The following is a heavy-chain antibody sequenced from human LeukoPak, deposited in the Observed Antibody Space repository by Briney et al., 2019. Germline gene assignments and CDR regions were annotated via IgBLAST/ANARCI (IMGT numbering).Heavy chain of an antibody. CDR1: GGSISSGDYY. J-gene: IGHJ1*01. Sequence: SSETLSLTCTVSGGSISSGDYYWSWIRQPPGKGLEWIGYIYYSGSTYYNPSLKSRFTMSVDTSKNQFSLKLSSVTAADTAVYYCATYSITGAWAEYFLHWGQGTLVTVSS. CDR3: ATYSITGAWAEYFLH. V-gene: IGHV4-30-4*01. CDR2: IYYSGST. D-gene: IGHD2/OR15-2a*01.